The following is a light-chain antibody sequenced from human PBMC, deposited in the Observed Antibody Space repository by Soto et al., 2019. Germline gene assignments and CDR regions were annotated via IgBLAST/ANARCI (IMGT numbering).Light chain of an antibody. CDR2: AAS. CDR1: QSISSY. J-gene: IGKJ1*01. V-gene: IGKV1-39*01. CDR3: QQSYSTPQT. Sequence: DIQMTQSPSSLSASVGDRVTITCRASQSISSYLNWYQQKPGKAPKLLIYAASSLQSGVPSRFSRSGSGTDFTLTISSLQPEDFATYYCQQSYSTPQTFGQGTQVEIK.